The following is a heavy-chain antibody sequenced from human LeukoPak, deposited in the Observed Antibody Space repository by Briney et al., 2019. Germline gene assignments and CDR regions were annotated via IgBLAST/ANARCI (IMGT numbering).Heavy chain of an antibody. CDR3: ASEPTMTTVTTGSSSEYFQH. D-gene: IGHD4-11*01. V-gene: IGHV1-69*05. J-gene: IGHJ1*01. CDR2: IIPIFGTA. Sequence: SVKVSCKASGGTFSSYAISWVRQAPGQGLEWMGGIIPIFGTANYAQKFQGRVTITTDESTSTPYMELSRPRSEDTTASYYASEPTMTTVTTGSSSEYFQHWGQGTLVTVSS. CDR1: GGTFSSYA.